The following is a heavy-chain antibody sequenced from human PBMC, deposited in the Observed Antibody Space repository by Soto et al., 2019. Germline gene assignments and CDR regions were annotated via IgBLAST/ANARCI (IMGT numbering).Heavy chain of an antibody. CDR2: IKQDGSEK. CDR3: ARVGRSSGALGY. D-gene: IGHD6-19*01. V-gene: IGHV3-7*01. J-gene: IGHJ4*02. Sequence: EVQLVESGGGLVQPGGSLRLSCAASGFTFSSYWMTWVRQAPGKGLEWVANIKQDGSEKYYVDSVKGRFTISRDNAKNSLYLQMNSPRAEDTAVYYCARVGRSSGALGYWGQGTLVTVPS. CDR1: GFTFSSYW.